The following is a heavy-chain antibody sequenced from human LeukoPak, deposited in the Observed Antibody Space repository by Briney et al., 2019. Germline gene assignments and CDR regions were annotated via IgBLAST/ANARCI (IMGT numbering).Heavy chain of an antibody. V-gene: IGHV3-23*01. Sequence: GGSLRLSCAASGFTFSSYAMSWVRQAPGKGLEWVSSISGSGGNTYYADSVKGRFTISRDNSKNTLYLQMNSLRAEDTAVYYCAYSPTAYHYDSGLDYWGQGTLVTVS. D-gene: IGHD3-22*01. CDR2: ISGSGGNT. CDR1: GFTFSSYA. J-gene: IGHJ4*02. CDR3: AYSPTAYHYDSGLDY.